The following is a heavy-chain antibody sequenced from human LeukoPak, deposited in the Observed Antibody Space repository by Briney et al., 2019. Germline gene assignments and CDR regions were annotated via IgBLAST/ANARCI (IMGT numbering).Heavy chain of an antibody. Sequence: PGGSLRLSCAASGFTFSSYWVHWVRHAPGMGLVWVSHINSDGSSTSYADSVKGRFTISRDNAKNTVYLQMNSLRAEDTAIYYCARDLPFQAYWGQGTLVTVSS. D-gene: IGHD2-21*02. V-gene: IGHV3-74*01. J-gene: IGHJ4*02. CDR1: GFTFSSYW. CDR2: INSDGSST. CDR3: ARDLPFQAY.